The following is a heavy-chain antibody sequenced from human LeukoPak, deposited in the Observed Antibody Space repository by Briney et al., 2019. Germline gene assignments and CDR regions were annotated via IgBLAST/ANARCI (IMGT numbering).Heavy chain of an antibody. CDR2: IYYSGST. Sequence: PSETLSLTCTVSGGSISSSSYYWGWIRQPPGKGLEWIGSIYYSGSTYYNPSLKSRVTISVDTSKNQFSLKLSSVTAADTAVYYCASHQPDYYDSNLYFDYWGQGTLVTVSS. J-gene: IGHJ4*02. CDR3: ASHQPDYYDSNLYFDY. V-gene: IGHV4-39*01. CDR1: GGSISSSSYY. D-gene: IGHD3-22*01.